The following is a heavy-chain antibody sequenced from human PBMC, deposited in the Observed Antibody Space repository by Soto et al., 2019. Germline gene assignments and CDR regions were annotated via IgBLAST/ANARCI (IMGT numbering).Heavy chain of an antibody. V-gene: IGHV1-18*01. CDR1: GYTFTTYG. CDR3: ARSWVTGKGGIDV. D-gene: IGHD3-16*01. Sequence: ASVKVSCKASGYTFTTYGISWVRQAPGQGLEWLGWINTHNGNTNYAQNLQGRVIMTADTSTNTAYLDLWTPISDDTAVYYCARSWVTGKGGIDVWGQGTTVTVSS. CDR2: INTHNGNT. J-gene: IGHJ6*02.